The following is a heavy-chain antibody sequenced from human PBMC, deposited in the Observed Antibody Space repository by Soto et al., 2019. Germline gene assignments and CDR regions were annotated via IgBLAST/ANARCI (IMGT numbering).Heavy chain of an antibody. CDR2: IIPIFGTA. CDR1: GGTFSSYA. V-gene: IGHV1-69*13. Sequence: ASVKVSCKASGGTFSSYAISWVRQAPGQGLEWMGGIIPIFGTANYAQKFQGRVTITADESTSTAYMELSSLRSEDTAVYYCARVGYDFWSGYSPNIYYYYGMDVWGQGTTVTVSS. CDR3: ARVGYDFWSGYSPNIYYYYGMDV. D-gene: IGHD3-3*01. J-gene: IGHJ6*02.